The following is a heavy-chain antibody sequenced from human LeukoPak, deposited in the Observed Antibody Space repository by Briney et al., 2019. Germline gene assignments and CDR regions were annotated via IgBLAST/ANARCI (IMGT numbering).Heavy chain of an antibody. CDR1: GFTFNSHA. V-gene: IGHV3-23*01. D-gene: IGHD5-12*01. CDR2: ISGSGGGT. Sequence: PGGSLRLSCAASGFTFNSHAMSWVRQAPEKGLEWVATISGSGGGTYYADSVKGRFTISRDDSKNTLYLQMNSLRAEDTAVYYCARDRGYEAFDYWGQGTLVTVSS. J-gene: IGHJ4*02. CDR3: ARDRGYEAFDY.